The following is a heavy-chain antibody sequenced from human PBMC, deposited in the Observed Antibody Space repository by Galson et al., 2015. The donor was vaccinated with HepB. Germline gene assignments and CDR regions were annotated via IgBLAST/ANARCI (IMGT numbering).Heavy chain of an antibody. CDR1: GFTFSSYG. CDR3: AKVPSITMAPDY. Sequence: SLRLSCAASGFTFSSYGMHWVRQAPGKGLEWVAFIRYDGSNKYYADSVKGRFTISRDNSKNTLYLQMNSLRAEDTAVYYCAKVPSITMAPDYWGQGTLVTVSS. D-gene: IGHD3-10*01. J-gene: IGHJ4*02. CDR2: IRYDGSNK. V-gene: IGHV3-30*02.